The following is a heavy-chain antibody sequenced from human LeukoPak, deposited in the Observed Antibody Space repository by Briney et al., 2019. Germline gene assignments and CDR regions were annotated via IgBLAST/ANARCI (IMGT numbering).Heavy chain of an antibody. J-gene: IGHJ4*02. CDR1: GFTFGDYA. V-gene: IGHV3-49*03. CDR3: TRSIAAAGGYYFDY. Sequence: GGSLRLSCTASGFTFGDYAMSWFRQAPGKGLEWVGFIRSKAYGGTTEYAASVKGRFTISRDDSKSIAYLQMNSLKTEDTAVYYCTRSIAAAGGYYFDYWGQGTLVTVSS. D-gene: IGHD6-13*01. CDR2: IRSKAYGGTT.